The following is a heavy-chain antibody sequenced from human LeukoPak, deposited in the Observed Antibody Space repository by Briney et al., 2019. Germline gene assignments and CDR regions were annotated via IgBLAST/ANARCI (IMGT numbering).Heavy chain of an antibody. V-gene: IGHV1-2*02. J-gene: IGHJ4*02. CDR2: INPNSGGT. CDR3: AREECSGGSCLTYFDY. Sequence: ASVKVSCKASGYTFTGYYMHWVRQAPGQGLEWMGWINPNSGGTNYAQKFQGRVTMTRDTSISTAYMELSRLRSDDKAVYYCAREECSGGSCLTYFDYWGQGTLVTVSS. D-gene: IGHD2-15*01. CDR1: GYTFTGYY.